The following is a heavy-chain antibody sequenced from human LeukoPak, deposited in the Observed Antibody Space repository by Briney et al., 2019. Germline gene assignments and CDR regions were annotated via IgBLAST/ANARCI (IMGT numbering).Heavy chain of an antibody. D-gene: IGHD3-3*01. CDR1: GYTFTSYG. CDR2: ISAYNGNT. CDR3: ARVGYDFWSGYYRDRPDY. Sequence: ASVKVSCKASGYTFTSYGISWVRRAPGQGLEWMGWISAYNGNTNYAQKLQGRVTMTTDTSTSTAYMELRSLRSDDTAVYYCARVGYDFWSGYYRDRPDYWGQGTLVTVSS. J-gene: IGHJ4*02. V-gene: IGHV1-18*01.